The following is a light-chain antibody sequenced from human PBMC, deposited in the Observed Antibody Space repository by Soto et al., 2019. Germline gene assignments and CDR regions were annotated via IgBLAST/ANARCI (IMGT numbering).Light chain of an antibody. Sequence: QSVLTQPPSASGTPGQRVTISCSGSSSTIGGNAVNCYQQLPGTTPKLLIYSNNQRPSGVPDRFSGSKSGTSASLAISGLQSDDEADYYCAAWDDSLSGYVFGTGTKLTVL. V-gene: IGLV1-44*01. CDR1: SSTIGGNA. CDR3: AAWDDSLSGYV. J-gene: IGLJ1*01. CDR2: SNN.